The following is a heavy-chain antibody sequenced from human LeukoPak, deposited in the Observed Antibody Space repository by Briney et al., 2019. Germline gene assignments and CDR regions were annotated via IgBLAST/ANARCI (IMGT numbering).Heavy chain of an antibody. J-gene: IGHJ3*02. D-gene: IGHD2-21*01. CDR1: GFTFSSYA. CDR3: ARGGSGDIFDI. V-gene: IGHV3-53*01. Sequence: SGGSLRLSCAASGFTFSSYAMSWVRQAPGKGLEWVSVIYGGGSTDYADSVKGRFTISRDNLKNTLYLQMNSLRAEDTAVYYCARGGSGDIFDIWGQGTMVTVSS. CDR2: IYGGGST.